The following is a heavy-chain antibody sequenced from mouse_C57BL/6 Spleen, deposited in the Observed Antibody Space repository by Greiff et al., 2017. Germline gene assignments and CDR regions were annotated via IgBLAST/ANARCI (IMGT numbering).Heavy chain of an antibody. D-gene: IGHD2-3*01. V-gene: IGHV1-82*01. CDR1: GYAFSSSW. CDR2: IYPGDGDT. CDR3: ARPYDGYLAY. Sequence: VQLQQSGPELVKPGASVKISCKASGYAFSSSWMNWVKQRPGKGLEWIGRIYPGDGDTNYNGKFKGKATLTADKSSSTAYMQLSSLTSEDSAVXFCARPYDGYLAYWGQGTLVTVSA. J-gene: IGHJ3*01.